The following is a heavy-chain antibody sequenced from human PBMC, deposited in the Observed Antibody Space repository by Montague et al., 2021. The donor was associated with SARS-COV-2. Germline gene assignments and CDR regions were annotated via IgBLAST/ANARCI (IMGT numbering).Heavy chain of an antibody. CDR1: GASINGHH. D-gene: IGHD3-16*01. CDR3: ARDLGDRDGGFDY. CDR2: MKSSGST. Sequence: SETLSLTCTVSGASINGHHWSWIRQPPGKGLEWIGYMKSSGSTNYKPSLKSRVTISVDTSKKQVSLKMISVTAADTAVYYYARDLGDRDGGFDYWGQGTLVTVSS. V-gene: IGHV4-59*11. J-gene: IGHJ4*02.